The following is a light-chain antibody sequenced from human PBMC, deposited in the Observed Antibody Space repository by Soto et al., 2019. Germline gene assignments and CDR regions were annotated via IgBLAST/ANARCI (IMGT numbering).Light chain of an antibody. CDR1: QDISKY. CDR3: QQYHSLPFT. CDR2: EAS. J-gene: IGKJ3*01. Sequence: DIQMTQCPSSLSASVGDRITITCQASQDISKYLIWYQQTPGKAPKFLIYEASNLERGVPSRFSGSGSGTDFTFTINSLQPEDIATYYCQQYHSLPFTFGPGTKLDIK. V-gene: IGKV1-33*01.